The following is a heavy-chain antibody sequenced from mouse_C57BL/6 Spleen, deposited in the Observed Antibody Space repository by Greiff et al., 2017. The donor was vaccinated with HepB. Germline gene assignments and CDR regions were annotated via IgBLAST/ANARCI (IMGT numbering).Heavy chain of an antibody. Sequence: VQLQQSGAELVRPGTSVKLSCKASGYTFTSYWMHWVKQRPGQGLEWIGVIDPSDSYTNYNQKFKGKATLTVDTSSSTAYMQLSSLTSEDSAVYYCARSLGYGSSYSYYFGDWGQGPTLTVSS. CDR3: ARSLGYGSSYSYYFGD. D-gene: IGHD1-1*01. CDR1: GYTFTSYW. J-gene: IGHJ2*01. CDR2: IDPSDSYT. V-gene: IGHV1-59*01.